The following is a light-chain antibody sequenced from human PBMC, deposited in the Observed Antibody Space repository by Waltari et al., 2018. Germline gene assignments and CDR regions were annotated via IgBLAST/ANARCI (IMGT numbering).Light chain of an antibody. CDR1: QSVGTS. J-gene: IGKJ4*01. V-gene: IGKV3-11*01. Sequence: ATLSCRASQSVGTSLAWYQQRPGQSPRLLIYDASYRATGIPGRFSGSGSETDFTLTISSLQPEDFAVYYCQQRRSWPLTFGGGTRVQI. CDR3: QQRRSWPLT. CDR2: DAS.